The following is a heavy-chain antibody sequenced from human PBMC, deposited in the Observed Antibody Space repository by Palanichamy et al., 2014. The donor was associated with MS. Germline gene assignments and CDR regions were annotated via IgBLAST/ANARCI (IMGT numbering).Heavy chain of an antibody. CDR1: GGSISSSTYY. CDR2: IYYTEST. CDR3: ARDWTTSAFDY. D-gene: IGHD3/OR15-3a*01. V-gene: IGHV4-39*07. J-gene: IGHJ4*02. Sequence: QLQLQEWGPGLVKPPETLSLTCTVSGGSISSSTYYWAWIRQPPGKGLEWIGSIYYTESTYYNPSLKSRVTISVDRSKSQVSLKLSSVTAADTAVYYCARDWTTSAFDYWGQGTLVTVSS.